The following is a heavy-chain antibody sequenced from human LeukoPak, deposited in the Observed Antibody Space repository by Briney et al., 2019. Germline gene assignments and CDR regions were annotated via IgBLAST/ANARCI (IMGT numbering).Heavy chain of an antibody. V-gene: IGHV3-7*01. CDR3: ARDDPWGYYDS. CDR2: IKQDGSAR. Sequence: GGSLRLSCAASEFTVSNNYMSWVRQAPGKGLEWVANIKQDGSARNHVDSVKGRFTISRDNAKNSVFLEMNSLRDEDTAVYFCARDDPWGYYDSWGQGTLVTASS. D-gene: IGHD7-27*01. J-gene: IGHJ4*02. CDR1: EFTVSNNY.